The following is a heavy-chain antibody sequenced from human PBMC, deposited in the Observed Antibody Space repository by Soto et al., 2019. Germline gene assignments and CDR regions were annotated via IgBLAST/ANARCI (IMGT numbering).Heavy chain of an antibody. V-gene: IGHV4-39*01. J-gene: IGHJ5*02. Sequence: QLQLQESGPGLVKPSETLSLTCTVSGGSISSSSFHWGWIRQPPGKGLEWIGSIYYSGSTYYSPSLNSRVTXSXDXSQXQFSLKLSSVTAADTAVYYCARRERAAGTDWWFDPWGQGTLVTVSS. CDR2: IYYSGST. D-gene: IGHD6-13*01. CDR1: GGSISSSSFH. CDR3: ARRERAAGTDWWFDP.